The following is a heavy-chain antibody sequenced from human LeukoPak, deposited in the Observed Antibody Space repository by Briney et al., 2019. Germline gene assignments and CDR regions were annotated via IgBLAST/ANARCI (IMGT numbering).Heavy chain of an antibody. CDR3: ARSTRTTVTAFSEFGY. CDR1: GFTFSSYS. CDR2: ISSSSSYI. Sequence: GGSLRLSCAASGFTFSSYSMNWVRQAPGKGLEWVSSISSSSSYIYYADSVEGRFTISRDNAKNSLYLQMNSLRAEDTAVYYCARSTRTTVTAFSEFGYWGQGTLVTVSS. J-gene: IGHJ4*02. D-gene: IGHD4-17*01. V-gene: IGHV3-21*01.